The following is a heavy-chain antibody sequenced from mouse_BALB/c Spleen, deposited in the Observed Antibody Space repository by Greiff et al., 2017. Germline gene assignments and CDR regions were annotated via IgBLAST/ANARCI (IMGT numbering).Heavy chain of an antibody. D-gene: IGHD2-4*01. J-gene: IGHJ3*01. V-gene: IGHV5-4*02. CDR2: ISDGGSYT. CDR3: ARDMGGMITTGVAY. Sequence: EVKLVESGGGLVKPGGSLKLSCAASGFTFSDYYMYWVRQTPEKRLEWVATISDGGSYTYYPDSVKGRFTISRDNAKNNLYLQMSSLKSEDTAMYYCARDMGGMITTGVAYWGQGTLVTVSA. CDR1: GFTFSDYY.